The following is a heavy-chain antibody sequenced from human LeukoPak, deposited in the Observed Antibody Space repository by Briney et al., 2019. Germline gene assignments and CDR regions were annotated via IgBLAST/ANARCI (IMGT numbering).Heavy chain of an antibody. V-gene: IGHV4-39*01. Sequence: SETLSLACTVSGVSISSSNSYWGWIRQPPGKGLEWIGSIYYSGSTYYNASLKSQVSISIDTSKNQFSLRLTSVTAADTAVYYCARQTGSGLFILPGGQGTLVTVSS. D-gene: IGHD3/OR15-3a*01. CDR1: GVSISSSNSY. CDR3: ARQTGSGLFILP. CDR2: IYYSGST. J-gene: IGHJ4*02.